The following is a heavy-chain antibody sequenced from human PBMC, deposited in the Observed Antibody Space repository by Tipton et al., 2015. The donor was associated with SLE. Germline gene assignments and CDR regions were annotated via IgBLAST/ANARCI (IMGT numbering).Heavy chain of an antibody. V-gene: IGHV4-34*01. J-gene: IGHJ4*02. Sequence: TLSLTCAVYGGSFSGYYWSWIRQPPGKGLEWIGEINHSGSTYYNPSLKSRVTISVDTSKNQFSLKLSSVTAADTAVYYCARVLGRTYTVAGPYYFDYWGQGTLVTVSS. CDR1: GGSFSGYY. CDR3: ARVLGRTYTVAGPYYFDY. D-gene: IGHD6-19*01. CDR2: INHSGST.